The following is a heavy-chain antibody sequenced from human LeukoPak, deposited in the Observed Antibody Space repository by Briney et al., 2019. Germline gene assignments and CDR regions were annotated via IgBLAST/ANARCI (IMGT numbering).Heavy chain of an antibody. J-gene: IGHJ5*02. CDR3: AREDFPYYDYVWGSYHWFDP. CDR2: IYISGST. CDR1: GGSISSYY. V-gene: IGHV4-4*07. D-gene: IGHD3-16*02. Sequence: SETLSLTCTVSGGSISSYYWSWIRQPAGKGLEWIGRIYISGSTNYNPSLKSRVTMSVDTSKNQFSLKLSSVTAADTAVYYCAREDFPYYDYVWGSYHWFDPWGQGTLVTVSS.